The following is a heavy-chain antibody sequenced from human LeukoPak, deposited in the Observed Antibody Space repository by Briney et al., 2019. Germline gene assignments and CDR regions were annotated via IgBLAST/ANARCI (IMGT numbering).Heavy chain of an antibody. J-gene: IGHJ4*02. Sequence: PGGSLRLSCAASGFTFSTYAMSWVRQAPGKGLECVSAISGSGGSTYYADSVKGRFTISRDNSKNTLYVQMKSLRAEDTAVYYCAKCNHYDNNGYPDYWGQGTLVTVSS. CDR3: AKCNHYDNNGYPDY. V-gene: IGHV3-23*01. CDR1: GFTFSTYA. D-gene: IGHD3-22*01. CDR2: ISGSGGST.